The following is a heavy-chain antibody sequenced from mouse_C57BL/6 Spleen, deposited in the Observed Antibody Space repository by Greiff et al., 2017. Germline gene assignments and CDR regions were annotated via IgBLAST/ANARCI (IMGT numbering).Heavy chain of an antibody. V-gene: IGHV7-4*01. D-gene: IGHD1-1*01. Sequence: EVKLVESGGGLVQPGASLRLSCAASGFTFTDYYMSWVRQPPGKAPEWLALLRNKANGYPTEYTASVKGRFTISRDNSQNILYLQMNTLRAEDSATYYCVKAGYYGGDYAMDYWGQGTSVTVSS. CDR2: LRNKANGYPT. CDR3: VKAGYYGGDYAMDY. CDR1: GFTFTDYY. J-gene: IGHJ4*01.